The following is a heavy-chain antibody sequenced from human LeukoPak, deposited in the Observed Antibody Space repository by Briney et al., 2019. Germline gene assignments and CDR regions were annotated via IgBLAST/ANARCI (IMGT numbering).Heavy chain of an antibody. CDR1: GFTFSSYA. D-gene: IGHD2-2*02. J-gene: IGHJ4*02. CDR3: AKAESPSYIEVAPAAIMPVDY. V-gene: IGHV3-23*01. Sequence: PGGSLRLSCAASGFTFSSYAMSWVRQAPGKGLEWVSAISGSGGSTYYADSVKGRFTISRDNSKNTLYLQMNSLRAEDTAVYYCAKAESPSYIEVAPAAIMPVDYSGQGTLVTVSS. CDR2: ISGSGGST.